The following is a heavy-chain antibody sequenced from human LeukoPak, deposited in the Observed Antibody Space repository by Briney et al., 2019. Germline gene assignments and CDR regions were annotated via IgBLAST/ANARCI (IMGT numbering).Heavy chain of an antibody. J-gene: IGHJ6*02. CDR1: EYMFNSDG. Sequence: ASVKVSCKASEYMFNSDGINWVRQAPGQGLEWMGWINTNTGNPTYAQAFTGRFVFPLDTSASVAFLQISNLKAEDTAVYYCARDGSVPDFWSGNRSGMDVWGQGTTVTVSS. V-gene: IGHV7-4-1*04. D-gene: IGHD3-3*01. CDR2: INTNTGNP. CDR3: ARDGSVPDFWSGNRSGMDV.